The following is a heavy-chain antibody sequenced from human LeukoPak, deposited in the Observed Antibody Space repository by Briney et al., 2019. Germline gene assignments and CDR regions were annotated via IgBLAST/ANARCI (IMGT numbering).Heavy chain of an antibody. D-gene: IGHD2-21*02. V-gene: IGHV3-23*01. CDR3: AKEPRHCGGDCFSLLDY. CDR1: GFTFSSYS. J-gene: IGHJ4*02. Sequence: GGSLRLSCAVSGFTFSSYSMSWVRQAPGKGLEWVSLITGSGDRTFYADSVKGRFTISRDNSKNTLYLQMNSLRAEDTAVYYCAKEPRHCGGDCFSLLDYWGQGTLVTVSS. CDR2: ITGSGDRT.